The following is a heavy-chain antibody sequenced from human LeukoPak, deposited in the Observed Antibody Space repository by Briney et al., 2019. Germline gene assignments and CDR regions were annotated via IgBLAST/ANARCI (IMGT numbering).Heavy chain of an antibody. V-gene: IGHV3-23*01. Sequence: GGSLRLSCAASGFSFSSYAMSWVRQAPGKGLEWVSSISTSGGSTYYADSVKGRFTISRDNSKNTLHLQMNSLRAEDTDVYYCAKATTASPRNFDYWGQGTLVTVSP. CDR2: ISTSGGST. CDR1: GFSFSSYA. D-gene: IGHD2-21*02. J-gene: IGHJ4*02. CDR3: AKATTASPRNFDY.